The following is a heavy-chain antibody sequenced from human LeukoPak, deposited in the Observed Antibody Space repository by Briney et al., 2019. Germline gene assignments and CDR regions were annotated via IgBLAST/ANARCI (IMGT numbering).Heavy chain of an antibody. CDR1: GFTFSNYG. CDR3: AKDRDTAMEIDY. CDR2: IWYDGSNK. J-gene: IGHJ4*02. D-gene: IGHD5-18*01. V-gene: IGHV3-33*06. Sequence: PGRSLRLSXAASGFTFSNYGMHWVRQAPGKGLEWVAVIWYDGSNKYYADSVKGRFTISRDNSKNTLYLQMKSLRAEDTAVYCCAKDRDTAMEIDYWGQGTLVTVSS.